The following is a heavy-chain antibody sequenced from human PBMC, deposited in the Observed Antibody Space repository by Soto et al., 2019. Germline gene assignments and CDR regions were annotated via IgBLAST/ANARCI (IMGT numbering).Heavy chain of an antibody. J-gene: IGHJ6*02. Sequence: ASVKVSCKASGCTFTGYYMHWVRQAPGQGLEWMGWINPNSGGTNYAQKFQGWVTMTRDTSISTAYMELSRLRSDDTAVYYCATDSSGSLYYYGMDVWGQGTTVTV. D-gene: IGHD3-22*01. V-gene: IGHV1-2*04. CDR1: GCTFTGYY. CDR3: ATDSSGSLYYYGMDV. CDR2: INPNSGGT.